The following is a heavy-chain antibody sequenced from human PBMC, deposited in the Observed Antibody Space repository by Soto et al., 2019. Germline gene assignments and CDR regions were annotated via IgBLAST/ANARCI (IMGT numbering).Heavy chain of an antibody. CDR1: GFTFSNYA. CDR3: ARGISAGKGSPPDY. Sequence: EVRLLESGGGLVQPGGSLRLSCAASGFTFSNYAMTWVRQAPGKGLEWVSGLNGSGGSTSSADSVKGRFAISRDNSKNTLYLQMNSLRDEDTAVYYCARGISAGKGSPPDYWGQGTLVTVSS. J-gene: IGHJ4*02. D-gene: IGHD3-10*01. V-gene: IGHV3-23*01. CDR2: LNGSGGST.